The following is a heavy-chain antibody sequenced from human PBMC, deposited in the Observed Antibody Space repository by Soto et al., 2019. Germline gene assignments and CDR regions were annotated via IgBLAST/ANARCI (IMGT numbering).Heavy chain of an antibody. V-gene: IGHV3-23*01. CDR2: ISGGGHGT. CDR1: GFPFFNYA. D-gene: IGHD1-1*01. CDR3: AKDPRLQLGF. J-gene: IGHJ4*02. Sequence: WGSLRLSCAASGFPFFNYAIICFRQAPGKGLEWTSGISGGGHGTNYADSVKGRFTISRDNSRNTLYLQMNSLRVEDTAVYYCAKDPRLQLGFWGQGTLVTVSS.